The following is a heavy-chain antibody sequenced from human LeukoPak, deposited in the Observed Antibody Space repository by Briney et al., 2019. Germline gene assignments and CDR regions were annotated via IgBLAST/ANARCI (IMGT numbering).Heavy chain of an antibody. CDR2: ISYDGSNQ. V-gene: IGHV3-30*04. CDR3: ASLPYDSSGYYSDY. CDR1: GFTFSSYA. D-gene: IGHD3-22*01. Sequence: GESLRLSCAASGFTFSSYAMHWVRQAPGKGLEWVAVISYDGSNQYYADSVKGRFTISRDNSKNTLYLQMNSLRAEDTAVYYCASLPYDSSGYYSDYWGQGTLVTVSS. J-gene: IGHJ4*02.